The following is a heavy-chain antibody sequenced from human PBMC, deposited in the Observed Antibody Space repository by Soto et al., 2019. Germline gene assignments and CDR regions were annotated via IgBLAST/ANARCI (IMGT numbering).Heavy chain of an antibody. Sequence: GGSLRLSCAASVFTFRDFAMNWVRQAPGKGLEWVSYISSSGSSVYYADSVKGRFTISRDNSRNSLYLQMNSLRDEDTALYYCVRYCTTTLCNGVATRTFDYWGQGTLVTVSS. V-gene: IGHV3-48*02. J-gene: IGHJ4*02. CDR2: ISSSGSSV. CDR1: VFTFRDFA. CDR3: VRYCTTTLCNGVATRTFDY. D-gene: IGHD5-12*01.